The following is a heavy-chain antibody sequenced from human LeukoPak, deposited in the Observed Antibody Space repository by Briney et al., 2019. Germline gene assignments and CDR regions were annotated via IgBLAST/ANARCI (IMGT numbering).Heavy chain of an antibody. CDR2: INWNGGSI. D-gene: IGHD2-2*01. CDR1: GFTFDDYG. V-gene: IGHV3-20*04. Sequence: GGSLRLSCAASGFTFDDYGMSWVRQAPGKGLEWVSGINWNGGSIGYADSVKGRFTISRDNAKNSLYLQMNSLRAEDTALYYCARDYCSSTSCYFSDYRGQGTLVTVSS. CDR3: ARDYCSSTSCYFSDY. J-gene: IGHJ4*02.